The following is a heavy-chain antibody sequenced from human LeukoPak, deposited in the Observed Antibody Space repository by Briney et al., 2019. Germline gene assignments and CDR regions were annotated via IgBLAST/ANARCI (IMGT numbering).Heavy chain of an antibody. V-gene: IGHV1-8*01. D-gene: IGHD1-7*01. CDR1: GYTFTSYG. Sequence: ASVKVSCKASGYTFTSYGINWVRQATGQGLEWMGWMNPNSGNTGYAQKFQGRVTMTRNTSISTAYMELSSLRSEDTAVYYCARESGLELRQPLNWFDPWGQGTLVTVSS. CDR3: ARESGLELRQPLNWFDP. CDR2: MNPNSGNT. J-gene: IGHJ5*02.